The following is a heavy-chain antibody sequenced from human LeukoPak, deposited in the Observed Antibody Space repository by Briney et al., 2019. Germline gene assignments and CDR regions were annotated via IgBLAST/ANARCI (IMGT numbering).Heavy chain of an antibody. J-gene: IGHJ4*02. V-gene: IGHV4-59*01. Sequence: SETLSLTCTVSGGSLSTYYWSWIRQPPGKGLEWMGYIYYTASANYNPSLKSRVTISVDTSKNQFSLRLSSVTAADTAVYYCSRLAPYPGVWASDYWGQGTLVTVSS. CDR2: IYYTASA. D-gene: IGHD2-8*01. CDR3: SRLAPYPGVWASDY. CDR1: GGSLSTYY.